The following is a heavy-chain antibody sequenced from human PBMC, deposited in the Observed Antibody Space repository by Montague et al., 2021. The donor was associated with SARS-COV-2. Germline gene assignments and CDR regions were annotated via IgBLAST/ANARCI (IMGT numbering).Heavy chain of an antibody. D-gene: IGHD6-19*01. Sequence: SETLSLTCTVSGGSIRSSSHFWGWFRQPPGQRLEWIGTISYSGSTYYSPSLKSRVIISADTSKNQFSLNLRSVTAADTAVYFCGLGRGFAVGHHYYDSYGLDVWGQGTTVTVSS. CDR2: ISYSGST. J-gene: IGHJ6*02. V-gene: IGHV4-39*07. CDR1: GGSIRSSSHF. CDR3: GLGRGFAVGHHYYDSYGLDV.